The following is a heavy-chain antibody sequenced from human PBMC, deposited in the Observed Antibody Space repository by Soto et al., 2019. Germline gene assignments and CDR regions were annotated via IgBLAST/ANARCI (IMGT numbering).Heavy chain of an antibody. CDR3: ARQSTSAPKDY. CDR2: IYPGDSDT. J-gene: IGHJ4*01. CDR1: GYSFTTYW. V-gene: IGHV5-51*01. Sequence: GESLKISCKGSGYSFTTYWIAWVRQMPGKGLEWVGIIYPGDSDTRYSPSFEGHVTISVDKSISTAFLQWNSLKASDNAIYYCARQSTSAPKDYWGQGTLVTVS. D-gene: IGHD3-10*01.